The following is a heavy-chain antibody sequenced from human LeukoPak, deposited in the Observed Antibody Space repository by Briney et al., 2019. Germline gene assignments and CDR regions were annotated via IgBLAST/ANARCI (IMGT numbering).Heavy chain of an antibody. D-gene: IGHD3-10*01. CDR3: TLYDSGKIDY. Sequence: GGSLRLSCAASGFTFSNAWMTWVRQAPGKGLEWVGRIRSKTDGETSLYAAPVKGRLTISRDDSQNTLYLQMNSLKIEDTAVYYCTLYDSGKIDYWGQGALVTVSS. CDR2: IRSKTDGETS. V-gene: IGHV3-15*01. CDR1: GFTFSNAW. J-gene: IGHJ4*02.